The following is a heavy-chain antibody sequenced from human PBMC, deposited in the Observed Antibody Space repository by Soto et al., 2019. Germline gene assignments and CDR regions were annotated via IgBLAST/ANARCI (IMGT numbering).Heavy chain of an antibody. CDR2: IIPVFGTT. Sequence: QVQLVQSRAEVKRPGSSVKVSCKASGGALSTSAISWVRQAPGQGLEWMGGIIPVFGTTNYAQKFQDRVTITADTSTSTAYMELRSLRSEDTAVFYCARGVAGRPPELSDYYYGMVVWGQGTTVTVSS. V-gene: IGHV1-69*06. J-gene: IGHJ6*02. CDR1: GGALSTSA. D-gene: IGHD6-6*01. CDR3: ARGVAGRPPELSDYYYGMVV.